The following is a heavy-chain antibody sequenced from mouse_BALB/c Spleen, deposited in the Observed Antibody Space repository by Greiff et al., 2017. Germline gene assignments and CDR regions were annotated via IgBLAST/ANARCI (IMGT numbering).Heavy chain of an antibody. V-gene: IGHV1-54*01. CDR3: ARWALTRNYARDY. CDR1: GYAFTNYL. CDR2: INPGSGGT. J-gene: IGHJ4*01. D-gene: IGHD4-1*01. Sequence: VQLQQSGAELVRPGTSVKVSCKASGYAFTNYLIEWVKQRPGQGLEWIGVINPGSGGTNYNEKFKGKATLTADKSSSTAYMQLSSLTSDDSAVYFCARWALTRNYARDYWGQGTSVTVSS.